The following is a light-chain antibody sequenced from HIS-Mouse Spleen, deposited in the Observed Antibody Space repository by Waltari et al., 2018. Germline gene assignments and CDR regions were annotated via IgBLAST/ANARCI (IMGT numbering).Light chain of an antibody. Sequence: SSELTQDPAVSVALGQTVRITCQGDSPRSYYASWYQQKPGQAPVLVIYGKNNRPSGSPDRFSGSSSRNTASLTITGAQAEDEADYYCNSRDSSGNHVVFGGGTKLTVL. J-gene: IGLJ2*01. CDR3: NSRDSSGNHVV. CDR2: GKN. CDR1: SPRSYY. V-gene: IGLV3-19*01.